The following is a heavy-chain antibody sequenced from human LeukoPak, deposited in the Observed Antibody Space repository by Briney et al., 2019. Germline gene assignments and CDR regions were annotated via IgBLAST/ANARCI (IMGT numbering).Heavy chain of an antibody. CDR3: ARLPSATYYYYYMDV. D-gene: IGHD2-15*01. V-gene: IGHV4-38-2*01. CDR1: GYSISSGYY. Sequence: PSETLSLTCAVSGYSISSGYYWGWIRQPPGKGLEWIGSIYHSGSTYYNPSLKSRVTISVDTSKNQFSLKLSSVTAADTAVYYCARLPSATYYYYYMDVWGKGTTVTVSS. CDR2: IYHSGST. J-gene: IGHJ6*03.